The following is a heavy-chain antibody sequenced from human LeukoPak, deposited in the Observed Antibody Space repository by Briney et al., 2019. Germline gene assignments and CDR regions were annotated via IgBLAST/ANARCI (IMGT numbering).Heavy chain of an antibody. CDR2: MNPNSGNT. CDR3: ARGFYSSSWYNYYYGMDV. CDR1: GYTFTSYD. D-gene: IGHD6-13*01. Sequence: ASVTVSCKASGYTFTSYDINWVRQATGQGLEWMGWMNPNSGNTGYAQKFQGRVTMTRNTSISTAYMELSSLRSEDTAVYYCARGFYSSSWYNYYYGMDVWGQGTTVTVSS. V-gene: IGHV1-8*01. J-gene: IGHJ6*02.